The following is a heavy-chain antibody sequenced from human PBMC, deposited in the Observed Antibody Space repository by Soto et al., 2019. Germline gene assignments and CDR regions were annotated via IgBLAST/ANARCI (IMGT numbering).Heavy chain of an antibody. CDR1: GCTFTSYG. D-gene: IGHD6-13*01. CDR2: ISAYNGNT. Sequence: GASVKVSCKASGCTFTSYGISWVRQAPGQGLERTGWISAYNGNTSYAQKLQGRVTMTTDTSTSTAYMELRSLRSDDTAVYYCARASSWYWFDPWGQGTLVTVSS. CDR3: ARASSWYWFDP. J-gene: IGHJ5*02. V-gene: IGHV1-18*04.